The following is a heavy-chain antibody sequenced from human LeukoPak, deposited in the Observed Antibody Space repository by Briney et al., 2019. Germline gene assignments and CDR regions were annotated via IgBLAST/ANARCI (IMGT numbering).Heavy chain of an antibody. CDR2: IYYSGST. CDR3: ARQTVAAKIDVDYGDYGLDY. J-gene: IGHJ4*02. CDR1: GGSISSSSYY. Sequence: SETLSLTCTVSGGSISSSSYYWGWIRQPPGKGLEWIGSIYYSGSTYYNPSLKSRVTISVDTSRNQFSLKLSSVTAADTAVYYCARQTVAAKIDVDYGDYGLDYWGQGTLVTVSS. D-gene: IGHD4-17*01. V-gene: IGHV4-39*01.